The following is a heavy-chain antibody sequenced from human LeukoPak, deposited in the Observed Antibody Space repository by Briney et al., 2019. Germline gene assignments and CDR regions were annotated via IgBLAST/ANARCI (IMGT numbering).Heavy chain of an antibody. CDR3: AKDSWEVGATSETDY. V-gene: IGHV3-30*02. J-gene: IGHJ4*02. CDR1: GFTFSSYG. CDR2: IRYDGSDK. D-gene: IGHD1-26*01. Sequence: PGGSLRLSCAASGFTFSSYGMHWVRQAPGKGLEWVGFIRYDGSDKYYADSVKGRFTISRDNPKNTLYLQVNSLRAEDTAVYYCAKDSWEVGATSETDYWGQGTLATVSS.